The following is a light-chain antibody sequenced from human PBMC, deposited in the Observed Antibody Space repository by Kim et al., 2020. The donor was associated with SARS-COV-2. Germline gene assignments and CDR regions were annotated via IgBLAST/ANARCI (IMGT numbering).Light chain of an antibody. CDR2: EVR. V-gene: IGLV2-8*01. CDR3: SSYAGSNNLV. CDR1: GRDVGRYNY. J-gene: IGLJ2*01. Sequence: SVTYSWTGTGRDVGRYNYVSWYQQPPGKAPKLMFYEVRKRPSGVPDRFSGSKSGNTASLTVSGLQAEDEADYYCSSYAGSNNLVFGGGTQLTVL.